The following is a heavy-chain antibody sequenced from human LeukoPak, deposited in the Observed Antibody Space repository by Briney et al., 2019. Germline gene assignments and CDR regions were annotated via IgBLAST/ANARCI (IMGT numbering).Heavy chain of an antibody. V-gene: IGHV4-59*01. CDR1: SGSISSYY. CDR3: ARDPSYYYGSGSYFDAFDI. D-gene: IGHD3-10*01. CDR2: IYYSGST. Sequence: PSETLSLTCTVSSGSISSYYWSWIRQPPGKGLEWIGYIYYSGSTNYNPSLKSRVTISVDTSKNQFSLKLSSVTAADTAVYYCARDPSYYYGSGSYFDAFDIWGQGTMVTVSS. J-gene: IGHJ3*02.